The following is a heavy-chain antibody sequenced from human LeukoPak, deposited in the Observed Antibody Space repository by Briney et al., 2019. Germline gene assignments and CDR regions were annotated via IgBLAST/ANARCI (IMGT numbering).Heavy chain of an antibody. J-gene: IGHJ6*03. CDR3: ARDQKGYSYGYFAVGYYYYYYMDV. D-gene: IGHD5-18*01. Sequence: GGSLRLSCAASGFTFSSYWMSWVRQAPGKGLEWVANIKQDGSEKYYVDSVKGRFTISRDNAKNSLYLQMNSLRAVDTAVYYCARDQKGYSYGYFAVGYYYYYYMDVWGKGTTVTVSS. CDR1: GFTFSSYW. V-gene: IGHV3-7*01. CDR2: IKQDGSEK.